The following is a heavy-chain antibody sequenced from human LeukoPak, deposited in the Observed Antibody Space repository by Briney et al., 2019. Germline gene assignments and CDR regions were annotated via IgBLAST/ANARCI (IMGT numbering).Heavy chain of an antibody. CDR2: AKNKVNSYTT. V-gene: IGHV3-72*01. J-gene: IGHJ4*02. D-gene: IGHD1-20*01. CDR3: ARDSPVLTY. Sequence: PGRSLRLSCAASGFIFSDHYMDWVRQAPGKGLEWVGRAKNKVNSYTTLYAASVKGRFTISRDDSKNSLYLQMNSLRVEDTAVYYCARDSPVLTYWGQGTLVTVSS. CDR1: GFIFSDHY.